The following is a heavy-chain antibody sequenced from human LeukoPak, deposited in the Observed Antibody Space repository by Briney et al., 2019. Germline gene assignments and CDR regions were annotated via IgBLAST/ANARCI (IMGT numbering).Heavy chain of an antibody. J-gene: IGHJ4*02. CDR1: AFTFNNFA. D-gene: IGHD6-6*01. CDR3: ARRDSSRSFDY. V-gene: IGHV3-23*01. Sequence: GGSLRLSCAASAFTFNNFALSWVRQAPGKGLEWVSGISAGGGTTIYVDSVKCRFTISRDNSKHTLYLQMNSLRAEDTAVYYCARRDSSRSFDYWGQGTLVTVSS. CDR2: ISAGGGTT.